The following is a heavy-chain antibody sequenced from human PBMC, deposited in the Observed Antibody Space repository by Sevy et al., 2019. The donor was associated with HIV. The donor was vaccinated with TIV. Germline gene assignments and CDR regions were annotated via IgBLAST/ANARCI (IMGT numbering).Heavy chain of an antibody. CDR2: FDPEDGET. CDR1: GYTLTELS. D-gene: IGHD3-3*01. V-gene: IGHV1-24*01. CDR3: ATRGYYFWSGLRYNWFDP. Sequence: ASVKVSCKVSGYTLTELSMHWVRQAPGKGLEWMGGFDPEDGETIYAQTFQGRVTMTEDTSTDTAYMELSSLRSEDTAVYYCATRGYYFWSGLRYNWFDPWGQGTLVTVSS. J-gene: IGHJ5*02.